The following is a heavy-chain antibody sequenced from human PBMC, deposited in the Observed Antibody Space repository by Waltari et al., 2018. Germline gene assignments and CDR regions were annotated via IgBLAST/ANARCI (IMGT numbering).Heavy chain of an antibody. CDR1: GFSFGDYA. J-gene: IGHJ5*02. Sequence: VQLVDSGGSSVQPARPLRISCSAPGFSFGDYAMSWFRQAPGKGLGWLAFIKNKAYAETTAYAASVRGRFTISRDDSKSMAYLQMDSVKSEDTAIYYCCVLWSGKPCGQGTLVTVSS. CDR3: CVLWSGKP. CDR2: IKNKAYAETT. V-gene: IGHV3-49*03. D-gene: IGHD3-3*01.